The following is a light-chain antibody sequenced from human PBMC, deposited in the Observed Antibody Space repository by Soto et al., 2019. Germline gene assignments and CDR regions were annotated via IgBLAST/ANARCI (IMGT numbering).Light chain of an antibody. V-gene: IGKV3-20*01. CDR1: QSVTTN. CDR3: QQYGSSGT. CDR2: GAS. Sequence: EIVMTQSPATLSVSPGERATLSCRASQSVTTNMAWYQQKPGQALRLLIYGASNRATGIPDRFSGSGSGTDFTLTISRLEPEDFAVYYCQQYGSSGTFGQGTKVDI. J-gene: IGKJ1*01.